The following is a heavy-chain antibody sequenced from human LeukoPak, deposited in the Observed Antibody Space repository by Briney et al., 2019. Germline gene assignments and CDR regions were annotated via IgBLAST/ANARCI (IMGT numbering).Heavy chain of an antibody. V-gene: IGHV4-34*01. CDR2: INHSGST. CDR3: ARATTIGWNWFDP. D-gene: IGHD3-22*01. Sequence: SETLSLTCAVYGGSFSGYYWSWIRQPPGKGLEWIGEINHSGSTNYNPSLKSRVTISVDTSKNQFSLKLSSVTAADTAVYYCARATTIGWNWFDPWGQGTLVTVSS. CDR1: GGSFSGYY. J-gene: IGHJ5*02.